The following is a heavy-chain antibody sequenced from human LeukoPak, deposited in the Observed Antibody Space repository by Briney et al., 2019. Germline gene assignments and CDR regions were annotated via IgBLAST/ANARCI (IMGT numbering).Heavy chain of an antibody. CDR1: GFTFDDYA. CDR2: ISWNSGSI. J-gene: IGHJ4*02. CDR3: ARDRDSSGYYFDN. D-gene: IGHD3-22*01. Sequence: GRSLRLSCAASGFTFDDYAMHWVRQAPGKGLEWVSGISWNSGSIGYADSVKGRFTISRDNSKNTLYLQMNSLRAEDTAVYYCARDRDSSGYYFDNWGQGTLVTVSS. V-gene: IGHV3-9*01.